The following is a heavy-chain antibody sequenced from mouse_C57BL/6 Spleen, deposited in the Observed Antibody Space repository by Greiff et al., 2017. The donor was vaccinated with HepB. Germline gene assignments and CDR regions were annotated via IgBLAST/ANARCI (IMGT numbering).Heavy chain of an antibody. CDR1: GYSITSGYY. J-gene: IGHJ3*01. CDR3: ARDNYEYAWFAY. V-gene: IGHV3-6*01. Sequence: DVQLQESGPGLVKPSQSLSLTCSVTGYSITSGYYWNWIRQFPGNKLEWMGYISYDGSNNYNPSLKNRISITRDTSKNQFFLKLNSVNTEDTATYDWARDNYEYAWFAYWGQGTLVTVSA. D-gene: IGHD2-4*01. CDR2: ISYDGSN.